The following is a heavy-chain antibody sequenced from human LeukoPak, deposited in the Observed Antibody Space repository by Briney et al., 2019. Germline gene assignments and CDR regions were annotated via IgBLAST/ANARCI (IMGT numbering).Heavy chain of an antibody. Sequence: VSVKVSYLACRYTFTRYYMLWLRQAPAQGLEGVGWVNPNSCGTNYPQKLQGRVTMTRDTAHGPAPMEPNRLSCDDTAVYYRARERPLLVHNWFDPWGQGTLVTVSS. V-gene: IGHV1-2*02. CDR3: ARERPLLVHNWFDP. CDR2: VNPNSCGT. CDR1: RYTFTRYY. D-gene: IGHD6-13*01. J-gene: IGHJ5*02.